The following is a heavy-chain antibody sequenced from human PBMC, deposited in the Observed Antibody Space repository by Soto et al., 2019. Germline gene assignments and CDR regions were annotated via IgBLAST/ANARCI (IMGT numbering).Heavy chain of an antibody. V-gene: IGHV3-23*01. CDR1: GFTFSSYA. J-gene: IGHJ6*03. CDR2: ISGSGGST. Sequence: GGSLRLSCAASGFTFSSYAMSWVRQAPGKGLEWVSAISGSGGSTYYADSVKGRFTISRENSKNTLYLQMNSLRAEDTAVYYCAKYPPPGDYDFWSGFEYYYYYYMDVWGKGTTVTVSS. CDR3: AKYPPPGDYDFWSGFEYYYYYYMDV. D-gene: IGHD3-3*01.